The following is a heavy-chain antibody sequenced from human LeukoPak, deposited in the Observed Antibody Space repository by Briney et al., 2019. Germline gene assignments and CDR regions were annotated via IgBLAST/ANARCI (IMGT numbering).Heavy chain of an antibody. Sequence: ASVKVSCTASGYTFTSYGISGVRQAPGQGLEWMGLISAYNGNTNYAQKLQGRVTMTTDTSKSTAYLELRRLRSGDTAVYYCARDSLTAMVTNFDYWGQGTLVTVSS. J-gene: IGHJ4*02. V-gene: IGHV1-18*04. CDR3: ARDSLTAMVTNFDY. D-gene: IGHD5-18*01. CDR2: ISAYNGNT. CDR1: GYTFTSYG.